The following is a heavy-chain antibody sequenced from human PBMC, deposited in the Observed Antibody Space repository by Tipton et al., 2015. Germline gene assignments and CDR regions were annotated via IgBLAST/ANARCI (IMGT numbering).Heavy chain of an antibody. Sequence: TLSLTCTVSGDSIRNSDDYWDWIRQPPGKRLEWIGSLYYNGTTYYNPSLKSRVTISVDTSKNQFSLKLSSVSAADTAVYYCASHYSTVTIPYYYYGMDVWGQGTTVTVSS. V-gene: IGHV4-39*07. D-gene: IGHD4-17*01. CDR3: ASHYSTVTIPYYYYGMDV. J-gene: IGHJ6*02. CDR2: LYYNGTT. CDR1: GDSIRNSDDY.